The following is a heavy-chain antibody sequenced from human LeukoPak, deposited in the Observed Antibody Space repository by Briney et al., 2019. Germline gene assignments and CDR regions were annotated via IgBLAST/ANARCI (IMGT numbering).Heavy chain of an antibody. D-gene: IGHD6-19*01. J-gene: IGHJ4*02. CDR1: GFTFSSYA. CDR2: ISDSGGST. V-gene: IGHV3-23*01. CDR3: AKDREAVAGIFDY. Sequence: GGSLRLSCAASGFTFSSYAMSWVRQAPGKGLEWVSGISDSGGSTYYADSVKGRFTISRDNSKNTLYLQMNSLRAEDTALYYCAKDREAVAGIFDYWGQGTLVTVSS.